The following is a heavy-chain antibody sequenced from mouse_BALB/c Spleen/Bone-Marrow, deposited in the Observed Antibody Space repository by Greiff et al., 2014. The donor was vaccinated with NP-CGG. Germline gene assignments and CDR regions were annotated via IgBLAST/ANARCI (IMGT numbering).Heavy chain of an antibody. J-gene: IGHJ3*01. D-gene: IGHD2-4*01. CDR3: AREGYDYDWFAD. CDR2: ISGGGSYI. Sequence: EVQRVESGGDLVKPGGSLKLSCAASGFTFSSYGMSWVRQTPEKRLEWVATISGGGSYIYYADNVKGRFIISRDNAKNNLYLQVRNLRSEDTALYYCAREGYDYDWFADWGQGTLVTVSA. V-gene: IGHV5-9-2*01. CDR1: GFTFSSYG.